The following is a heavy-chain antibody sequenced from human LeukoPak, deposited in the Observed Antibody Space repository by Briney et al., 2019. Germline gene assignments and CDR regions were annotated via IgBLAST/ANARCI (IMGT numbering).Heavy chain of an antibody. Sequence: PGGSLRLSCAASGFTFCTYSMNWVRQAPGKGLEWVSSISSSSAYIYYADSVKGRFTISRDNAKNSLYLQMNSLRAEDTAVYYCARASGDTVDTTTMGSYWGQGTLVTVSS. CDR2: ISSSSAYI. CDR1: GFTFCTYS. J-gene: IGHJ4*02. D-gene: IGHD5-18*01. V-gene: IGHV3-21*01. CDR3: ARASGDTVDTTTMGSY.